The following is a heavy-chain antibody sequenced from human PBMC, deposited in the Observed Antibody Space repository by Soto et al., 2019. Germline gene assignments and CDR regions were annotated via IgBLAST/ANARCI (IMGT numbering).Heavy chain of an antibody. CDR3: ATMKGGYQSYYYGMDV. Sequence: QVQLVQSGAEVKKPGSSVKVSCKASGGTFTSYAISWARQAPGQGLEWVGGIIPIFGTADYAQKFQGRVTITADESTSTAYMELSSLRSEDTAVYYCATMKGGYQSYYYGMDVWGQGTTVTVSS. CDR1: GGTFTSYA. CDR2: IIPIFGTA. J-gene: IGHJ6*02. D-gene: IGHD3-16*02. V-gene: IGHV1-69*12.